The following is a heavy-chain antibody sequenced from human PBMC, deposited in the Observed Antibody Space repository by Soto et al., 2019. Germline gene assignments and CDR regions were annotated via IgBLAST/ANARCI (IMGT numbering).Heavy chain of an antibody. CDR2: IIPIFGTA. D-gene: IGHD3-22*01. CDR3: ARAAGGYYDSSGYVDY. Sequence: SVKVSCKASGGTFSSYAISWVRQAPGQGLEWMGGIIPIFGTANYAQKFQGRVTITADESTSTAYMELSSLRSEDTAVYYCARAAGGYYDSSGYVDYWGQGTLVTVSS. CDR1: GGTFSSYA. J-gene: IGHJ4*02. V-gene: IGHV1-69*13.